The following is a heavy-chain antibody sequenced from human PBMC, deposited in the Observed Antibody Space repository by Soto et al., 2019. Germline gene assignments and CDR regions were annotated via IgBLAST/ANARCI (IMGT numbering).Heavy chain of an antibody. CDR2: IYPGDSDT. V-gene: IGHV5-51*01. J-gene: IGHJ4*02. D-gene: IGHD2-15*01. CDR3: ARRGYCSGGSCYLFDY. CDR1: GYSFTSYW. Sequence: GKSLKISCKGSGYSFTSYWIGWVRQMPGKGLEWMGIIYPGDSDTRYSPSFQGQVTISADKSISTAYLQWSSLKASDTAMYYCARRGYCSGGSCYLFDYWGQGTLVTVSS.